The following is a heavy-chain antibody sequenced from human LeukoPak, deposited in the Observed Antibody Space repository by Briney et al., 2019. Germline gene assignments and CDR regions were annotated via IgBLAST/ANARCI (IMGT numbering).Heavy chain of an antibody. J-gene: IGHJ4*02. D-gene: IGHD4-17*01. CDR2: ISAYNGNT. CDR1: GYTFTSYD. CDR3: AKSGAYGDYDY. Sequence: ASVKVSCKASGYTFTSYDINWVRQATGQGLEWMGWISAYNGNTNYAQKLQGRVTMTTDTSTSTAYMELRSLRSDDTAVYYCAKSGAYGDYDYWGQGTLVTVSS. V-gene: IGHV1-18*01.